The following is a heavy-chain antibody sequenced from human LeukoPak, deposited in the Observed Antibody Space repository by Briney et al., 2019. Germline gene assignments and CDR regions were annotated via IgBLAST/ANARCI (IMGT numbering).Heavy chain of an antibody. V-gene: IGHV3-30-3*01. Sequence: GGSLRLSCAASGFTFSSYAMHWVRQAPGKGLEWVAVISYDGSNKYYADSVKGRFTISRDNSKNTLYLQMNSLRAEDTAVYYCARGLMTTASNWGQGTLVTVSS. J-gene: IGHJ4*02. D-gene: IGHD4-17*01. CDR3: ARGLMTTASN. CDR2: ISYDGSNK. CDR1: GFTFSSYA.